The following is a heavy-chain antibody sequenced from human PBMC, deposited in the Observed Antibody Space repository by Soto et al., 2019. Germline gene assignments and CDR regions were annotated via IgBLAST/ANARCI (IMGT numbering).Heavy chain of an antibody. Sequence: VQLVETGGGLIQPGGSLRLSCAASGLIVSTSYMSWVRQAPGKGLEWVSIIYSDGSTFYADSVKGRFSISRDNSRNTLYLQMNSLRAEDTAVYYCARGSYCGGGCYGAAFDIWGQGTVVTVSS. CDR2: IYSDGST. V-gene: IGHV3-53*02. D-gene: IGHD2-21*02. CDR3: ARGSYCGGGCYGAAFDI. J-gene: IGHJ3*02. CDR1: GLIVSTSY.